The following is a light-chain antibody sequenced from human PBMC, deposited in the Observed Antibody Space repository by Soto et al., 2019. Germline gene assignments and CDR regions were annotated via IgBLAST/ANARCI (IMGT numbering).Light chain of an antibody. CDR2: DAS. CDR3: QQYTSYSYT. V-gene: IGKV1-5*01. J-gene: IGKJ2*01. CDR1: ESISSW. Sequence: DIQMTQSPSTLSASVGDRVTITCRASESISSWLAWYQQKPGTAPKLLIYDASSLESGVSSRFSGRGSGTEFTLTITSLQPDDFATYYCQQYTSYSYTFGQGTRLEIK.